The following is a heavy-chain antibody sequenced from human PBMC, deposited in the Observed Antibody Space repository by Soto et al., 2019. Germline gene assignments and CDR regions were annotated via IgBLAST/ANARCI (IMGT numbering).Heavy chain of an antibody. D-gene: IGHD4-17*01. J-gene: IGHJ4*02. V-gene: IGHV3-15*01. CDR2: IKNKADGGTT. Sequence: EVQLLESGGDLVKPGGCLRLSCAASGITFTNAWMSWVRQAPGKGLEWVGRIKNKADGGTTDYAAPVRGRFTISRDDSKNTLFLQMNSLETEDTAVYYCTTDPGDYEDFWGRGTLVTVSS. CDR3: TTDPGDYEDF. CDR1: GITFTNAW.